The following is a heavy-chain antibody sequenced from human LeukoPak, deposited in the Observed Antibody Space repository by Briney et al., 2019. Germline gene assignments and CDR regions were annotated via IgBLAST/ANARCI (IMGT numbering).Heavy chain of an antibody. V-gene: IGHV1-69*04. Sequence: SVKVSCKASGGTFSSYAISWVRQAPGQGLEWMGRIIPILGIANYAQEFQGRVTITADKSTSTAYMELSSLRSEDTAVYYCARATLTMIVVVPDYWGQGTLVTVSS. CDR2: IIPILGIA. CDR1: GGTFSSYA. J-gene: IGHJ4*02. CDR3: ARATLTMIVVVPDY. D-gene: IGHD3-22*01.